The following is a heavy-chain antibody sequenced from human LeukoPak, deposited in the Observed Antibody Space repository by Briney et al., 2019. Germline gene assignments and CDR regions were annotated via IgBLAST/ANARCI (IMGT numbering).Heavy chain of an antibody. CDR2: IKQDGSEK. CDR1: GFTFSSYW. CDR3: ARDVPDMARAFPGGH. D-gene: IGHD3-10*01. V-gene: IGHV3-7*01. Sequence: PGGSLRLSCAASGFTFSSYWMSWVRQAPGKGLEGVANIKQDGSEKYYVDSVKGRFTISRDNAKNSLYLEVNSLRAEDTAVYYCARDVPDMARAFPGGHWGQGTLVTVSS. J-gene: IGHJ4*02.